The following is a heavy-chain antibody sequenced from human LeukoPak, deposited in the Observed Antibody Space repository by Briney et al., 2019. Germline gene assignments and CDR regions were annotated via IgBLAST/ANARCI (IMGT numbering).Heavy chain of an antibody. Sequence: GGSLRLSCAASGFNSRIYAMSWVSQAPGKGLKWVSSISNSGTKTYYADSVKGRFTISRDNPKNTLYLQMNSLRGEDTAVYYCAKNGVERGYGASYYFGGLASWGQGTLVTVSS. CDR3: AKNGVERGYGASYYFGGLAS. CDR2: ISNSGTKT. CDR1: GFNSRIYA. V-gene: IGHV3-23*01. D-gene: IGHD2-2*01. J-gene: IGHJ4*02.